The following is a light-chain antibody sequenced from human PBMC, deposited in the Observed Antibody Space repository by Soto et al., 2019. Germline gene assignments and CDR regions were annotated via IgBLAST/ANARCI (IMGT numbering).Light chain of an antibody. CDR2: DAS. J-gene: IGKJ1*01. CDR3: QQYNSYSKT. Sequence: GYRRTISFRPSQSIISWLAWYQQKPGKAPTLLMYDASSLESGVPSRFSGSASGTEFTLTISSLQHDDFATYYCQQYNSYSKTFRQGTKVDTK. CDR1: QSIISW. V-gene: IGKV1-5*01.